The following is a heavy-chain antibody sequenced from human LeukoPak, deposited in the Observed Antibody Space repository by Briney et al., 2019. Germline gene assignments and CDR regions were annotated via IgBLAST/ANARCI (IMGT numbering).Heavy chain of an antibody. CDR3: ARDRNYDYIWGSYRPDYFDC. CDR1: GFTFSSYT. Sequence: PGGSLRLSCAASGFTFSSYTMNWVRQAPGKGLEWVSSISSSSSYIYYADSVKGRFTISRDNAKNSLYLQMNSLRAEDTAVYYCARDRNYDYIWGSYRPDYFDCWGQGTLVTVSS. V-gene: IGHV3-21*01. J-gene: IGHJ4*02. CDR2: ISSSSSYI. D-gene: IGHD3-16*02.